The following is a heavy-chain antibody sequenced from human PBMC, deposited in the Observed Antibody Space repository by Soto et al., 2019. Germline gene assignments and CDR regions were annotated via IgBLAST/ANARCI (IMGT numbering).Heavy chain of an antibody. V-gene: IGHV5-51*01. J-gene: IGHJ6*03. CDR1: GYSFTSYW. D-gene: IGHD2-2*01. CDR3: ARQDIVVVPAAIGHYYYYYMDV. CDR2: IYPGDSDT. Sequence: RGESLKISCKGSGYSFTSYWIGWVRQMPGKGLEWMGIIYPGDSDTRYSPSFQGQVTISADKSISTAYLQWSSLKASDTAMYYCARQDIVVVPAAIGHYYYYYMDVWGKGTTVTVSS.